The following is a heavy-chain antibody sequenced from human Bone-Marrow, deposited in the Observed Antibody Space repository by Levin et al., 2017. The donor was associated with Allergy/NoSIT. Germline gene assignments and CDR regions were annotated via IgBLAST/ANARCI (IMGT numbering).Heavy chain of an antibody. CDR1: GYTFSNFG. V-gene: IGHV1-18*01. Sequence: ASVKVSCKASGYTFSNFGITWVRQAPGQGLEWMGAISGYNGNTNYAQKLQGRVTTTTDTSTSTAYMELRSLRSDDTAVYYCARGIYCTNGVCYYDYWGQGTLVTVSS. CDR2: ISGYNGNT. J-gene: IGHJ4*02. CDR3: ARGIYCTNGVCYYDY. D-gene: IGHD2-8*01.